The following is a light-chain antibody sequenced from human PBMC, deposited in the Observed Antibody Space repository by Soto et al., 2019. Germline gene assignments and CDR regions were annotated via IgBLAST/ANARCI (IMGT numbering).Light chain of an antibody. CDR3: QVWDTNVV. CDR2: YDS. V-gene: IGLV3-21*04. J-gene: IGLJ2*01. Sequence: ELTQPPSVSVAPGKTATITCGGNNIGSESVHWYQQRPGQAPVLVISYDSDRPSGIPERFSGSNSGNTATLTISRVEAGDEADYYCQVWDTNVVFGGGTKLTVL. CDR1: NIGSES.